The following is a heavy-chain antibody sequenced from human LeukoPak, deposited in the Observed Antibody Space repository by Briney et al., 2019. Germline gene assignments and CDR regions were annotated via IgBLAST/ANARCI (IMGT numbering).Heavy chain of an antibody. J-gene: IGHJ4*02. CDR2: IYCSGST. CDR3: AGSGSYYGAFDY. Sequence: SETLSLTCTVSGGSISSYYWSWIRQPPGKGLEWIGYIYCSGSTNYNPSLKSRVTISVDTSKNQFSLKLSSVTAADTAVYYCAGSGSYYGAFDYWGQGTLVTVSS. V-gene: IGHV4-59*01. D-gene: IGHD1-26*01. CDR1: GGSISSYY.